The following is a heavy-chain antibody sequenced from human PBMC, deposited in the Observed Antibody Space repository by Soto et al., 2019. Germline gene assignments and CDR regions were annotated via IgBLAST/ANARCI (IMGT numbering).Heavy chain of an antibody. D-gene: IGHD3-10*01. Sequence: QVQLVQSGAEMKKPGSSVNVSCQSSGGTFNTYAMNWVRQAPGQGPAWMGDIYPMSGAANYAPKFQGRVTTTADESRGTTYMQLSSLTSEDTALYFCAREVQVHTPAFVYWGQGTLVTVSS. CDR2: IYPMSGAA. CDR3: AREVQVHTPAFVY. CDR1: GGTFNTYA. J-gene: IGHJ4*02. V-gene: IGHV1-69*19.